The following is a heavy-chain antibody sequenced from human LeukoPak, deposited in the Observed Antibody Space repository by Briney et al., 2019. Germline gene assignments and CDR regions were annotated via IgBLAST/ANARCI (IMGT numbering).Heavy chain of an antibody. V-gene: IGHV4-59*01. CDR3: ARERHYYDSSGQPVYYMDV. CDR2: IYYSGST. Sequence: SETLSLTCTVSGGSISSYYLSWIRQPPGKGLEWIGYIYYSGSTNYNPSLKRRVTISLDKSKTQFYLKLSSVNAADTAVYYCARERHYYDSSGQPVYYMDVWGKGTTVTISS. J-gene: IGHJ6*03. CDR1: GGSISSYY. D-gene: IGHD3-22*01.